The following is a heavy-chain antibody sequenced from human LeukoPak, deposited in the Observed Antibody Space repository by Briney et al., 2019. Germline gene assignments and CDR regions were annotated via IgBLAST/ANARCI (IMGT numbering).Heavy chain of an antibody. CDR1: GFTVSDYW. V-gene: IGHV3-20*04. D-gene: IGHD1-26*01. J-gene: IGHJ4*02. CDR2: INWNGGST. CDR3: TSTGILGATTGVGLFDF. Sequence: QTGGSLRLSCAASGFTVSDYWMNWVRQTPGKGLEWVSGINWNGGSTNYADSVKGRFTISRDNAKNSLYLQMNSLRDEDTALYYCTSTGILGATTGVGLFDFWGQGTLVTVSS.